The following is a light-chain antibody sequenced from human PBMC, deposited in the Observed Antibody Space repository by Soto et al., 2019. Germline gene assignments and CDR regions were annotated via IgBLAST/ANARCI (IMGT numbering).Light chain of an antibody. J-gene: IGLJ2*01. CDR1: SSDVGGFNY. CDR3: SSYTGSSTLVV. Sequence: QSVLTQPASVSGSPGQSITLSCTGTSSDVGGFNYVSWYQQHPGKAPKLIIYEVSNRPSGVSNRFSASKSGNTASLTISGLQAGDEADYYCSSYTGSSTLVVFGGGT. CDR2: EVS. V-gene: IGLV2-14*01.